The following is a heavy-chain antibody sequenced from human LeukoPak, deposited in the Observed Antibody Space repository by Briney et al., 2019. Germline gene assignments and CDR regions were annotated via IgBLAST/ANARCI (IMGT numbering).Heavy chain of an antibody. CDR2: VSAYADDT. Sequence: ASVKVSCKTSGFSFIGSKYQLHWVRQAPGQGLEWMGWVSAYADDTNYVQKFQGRVTMTTDTSTSTAYMELRSLRSDDTAVYYCARDCIGCHGFDYWGQGTLVTVSS. CDR3: ARDCIGCHGFDY. J-gene: IGHJ4*02. CDR1: GFSFIGSK. D-gene: IGHD2-15*01. V-gene: IGHV1-18*01.